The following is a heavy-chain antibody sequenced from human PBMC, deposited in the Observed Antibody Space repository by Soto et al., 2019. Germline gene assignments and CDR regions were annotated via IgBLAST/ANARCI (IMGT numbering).Heavy chain of an antibody. Sequence: EVQLLQSGGGLVQPGGSLRLSCMASGFPSSTYGFSTYAMTWVRQPPGKGLEWVSVITASASHSYYADSVKGRFTISRDNSRNTLFLQMDSLRADDTAVCFCAKGTSSEFLLSFDDWGHGTLVTVSS. CDR3: AKGTSSEFLLSFDD. D-gene: IGHD3-10*01. J-gene: IGHJ4*01. V-gene: IGHV3-23*01. CDR2: ITASASHS. CDR1: GFPSSTYGFSTYA.